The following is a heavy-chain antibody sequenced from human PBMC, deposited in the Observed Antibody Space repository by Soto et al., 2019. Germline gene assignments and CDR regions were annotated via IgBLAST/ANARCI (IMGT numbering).Heavy chain of an antibody. CDR2: IYSGGST. D-gene: IGHD3-3*01. CDR3: ARDRTTYYDFWSGYLSTPGYYYYYMDV. Sequence: GGSLRLSCAASGFTVSSNYMSWVRQAPGKGLEWVSVIYSGGSTYYADSVKGRFTISRDNSKNTLYLQMNSLRSEGTAVYYCARDRTTYYDFWSGYLSTPGYYYYYMDVWGKGTTVTVSS. CDR1: GFTVSSNY. V-gene: IGHV3-66*01. J-gene: IGHJ6*03.